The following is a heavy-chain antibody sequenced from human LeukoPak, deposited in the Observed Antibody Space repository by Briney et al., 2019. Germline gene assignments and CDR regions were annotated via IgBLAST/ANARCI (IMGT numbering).Heavy chain of an antibody. J-gene: IGHJ4*02. CDR2: ISGGGGSST. Sequence: GGSLRLSCAASGFTFSSYSMNWVRQAPGKGLEWVSIISGGGGSSTYYADSVKGRFTISRDNSKNTLNLQMNSLRAEDTAVYYCVRRPDYFDYWGQGTLVTVSS. CDR3: VRRPDYFDY. V-gene: IGHV3-23*01. CDR1: GFTFSSYS.